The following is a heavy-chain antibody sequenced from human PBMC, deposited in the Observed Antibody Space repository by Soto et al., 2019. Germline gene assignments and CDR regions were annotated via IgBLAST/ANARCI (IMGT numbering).Heavy chain of an antibody. V-gene: IGHV3-7*03. CDR3: VRDRSGSYLEGFDY. J-gene: IGHJ4*02. D-gene: IGHD1-26*01. CDR2: IKHDGSER. Sequence: EVQLVESGGGLVQLGGSRRLSCAASGFTFSSFWMTWVRQAPGKGLEWVANIKHDGSERYYVESVKGRFTISRDNARNSLFLEMKSLRSEDTAVYSCVRDRSGSYLEGFDYWGQGALVTVCS. CDR1: GFTFSSFW.